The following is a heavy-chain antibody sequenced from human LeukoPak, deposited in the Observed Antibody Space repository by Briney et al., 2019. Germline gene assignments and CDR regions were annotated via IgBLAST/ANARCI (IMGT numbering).Heavy chain of an antibody. D-gene: IGHD3-10*01. CDR3: ARDHEYYYGSGSYYPGGCDY. CDR2: ISSSSSYT. J-gene: IGHJ4*02. CDR1: GFTFSDYY. Sequence: GGSLRLSCAASGFTFSDYYMSWIRQAPGKGLEWVSYISSSSSYTNYADSVKGRFTISRDNAKNSLYLQMNSLRAEDTAVYYCARDHEYYYGSGSYYPGGCDYWGQGTLVTVSS. V-gene: IGHV3-11*05.